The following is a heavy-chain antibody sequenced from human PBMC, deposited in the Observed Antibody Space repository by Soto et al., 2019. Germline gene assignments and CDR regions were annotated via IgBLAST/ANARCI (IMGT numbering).Heavy chain of an antibody. V-gene: IGHV1-69*12. CDR2: IIPIFGTA. CDR1: GGTFSSYA. Sequence: QVQLVQSGAEVKKPGSSVKVSCKASGGTFSSYAISWVRQAPGQGLEWMGGIIPIFGTANYAQKFQGRVTITADESTSTAYMELSSLRSEDTAVYYCARHSPHPPVTTVYYYYGMDVWGQGTTVTVSS. J-gene: IGHJ6*02. D-gene: IGHD4-17*01. CDR3: ARHSPHPPVTTVYYYYGMDV.